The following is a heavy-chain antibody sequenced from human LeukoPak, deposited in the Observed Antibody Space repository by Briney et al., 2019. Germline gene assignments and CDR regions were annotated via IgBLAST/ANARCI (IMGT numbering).Heavy chain of an antibody. CDR2: INQSGST. Sequence: SETLSLTCAVYGGSFSGYYWSWIRQPPGKGLEWIGEINQSGSTNYTPSLKSRVTISVDTSKNQFSLKLSSVTAADTAVYYCARGREYCSGGSCYSSYYYYYYYMDVWGKGTTVTVSS. CDR1: GGSFSGYY. V-gene: IGHV4-34*01. J-gene: IGHJ6*03. CDR3: ARGREYCSGGSCYSSYYYYYYYMDV. D-gene: IGHD2-15*01.